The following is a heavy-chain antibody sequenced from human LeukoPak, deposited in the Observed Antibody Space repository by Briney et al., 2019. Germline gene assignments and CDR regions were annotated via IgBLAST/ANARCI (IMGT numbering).Heavy chain of an antibody. J-gene: IGHJ4*02. V-gene: IGHV3-21*01. CDR2: ISSSSSYI. CDR3: ARDRREGIAAANLYFDY. CDR1: GFTFSSYS. Sequence: GSLRLSCAASGFTFSSYSMNWVRQAPGKGLEWVSSISSSSSYIYYADSVKGRFTISRDNAKNSLYLQMNSLRAEDTAVYYCARDRREGIAAANLYFDYWGQGTLVTVSS. D-gene: IGHD6-13*01.